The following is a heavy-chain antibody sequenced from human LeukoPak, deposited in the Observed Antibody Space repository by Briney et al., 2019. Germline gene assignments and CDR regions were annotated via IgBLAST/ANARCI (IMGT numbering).Heavy chain of an antibody. D-gene: IGHD5/OR15-5a*01. CDR3: ARGWVSGLHFDS. J-gene: IGHJ4*02. CDR2: ISSGGTTK. Sequence: HPGGSLRLSCTASGFTFSDYTLNWVRQAPGKGLEWVSYISSGGTTKHYADSVLGRFTISRDNAKNSLYLQVNSLRGEDTAVYYCARGWVSGLHFDSWGQGTLVTVSS. V-gene: IGHV3-48*04. CDR1: GFTFSDYT.